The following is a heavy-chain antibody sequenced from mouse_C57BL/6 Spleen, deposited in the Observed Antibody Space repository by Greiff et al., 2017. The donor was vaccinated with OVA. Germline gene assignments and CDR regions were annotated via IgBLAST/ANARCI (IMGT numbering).Heavy chain of an antibody. CDR3: ARGIYYDFFDD. V-gene: IGHV1-42*01. Sequence: VQLQQSGPELVKPGASVKISCKASGYSFTGYYMNWVKQSPEKSLEWIGEINPSTGGTTSNQKFKAKATLTVDKSSSTAYMQLKSLTSEDSAVYYCARGIYYDFFDDWGQGTTLTVSS. J-gene: IGHJ2*01. CDR1: GYSFTGYY. D-gene: IGHD2-4*01. CDR2: INPSTGGT.